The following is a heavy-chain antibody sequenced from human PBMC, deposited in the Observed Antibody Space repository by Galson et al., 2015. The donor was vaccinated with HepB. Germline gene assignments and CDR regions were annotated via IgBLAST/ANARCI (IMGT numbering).Heavy chain of an antibody. J-gene: IGHJ4*02. D-gene: IGHD1-26*01. V-gene: IGHV1-58*02. CDR3: AAGLVGATPFDY. Sequence: SVKVSCKASGFTFTSSAMQWVRQARGQRLEWIGWIVVGSGNTNYAQKFQERVTITRDMSTSTAYMELSSLRSEDTAVYYCAAGLVGATPFDYWGQGTLVTVSS. CDR2: IVVGSGNT. CDR1: GFTFTSSA.